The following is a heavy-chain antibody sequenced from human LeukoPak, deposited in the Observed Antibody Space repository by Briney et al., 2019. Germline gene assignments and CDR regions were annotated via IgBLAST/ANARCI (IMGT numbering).Heavy chain of an antibody. CDR3: ARGQPYGNSNYFDS. Sequence: GASLKVSSKASGYTFSGDFIHWGRQAPGQGREWVGRINPNTGYTNNAQNFQSRVTMTRDTSISTAYMELSRLTTDDTAVYFCARGQPYGNSNYFDSWGQGTLVTVSS. V-gene: IGHV1-2*06. CDR2: INPNTGYT. D-gene: IGHD4-23*01. CDR1: GYTFSGDF. J-gene: IGHJ5*01.